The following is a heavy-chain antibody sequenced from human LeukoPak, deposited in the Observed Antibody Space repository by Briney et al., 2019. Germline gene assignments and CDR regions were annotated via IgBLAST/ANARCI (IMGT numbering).Heavy chain of an antibody. V-gene: IGHV3-7*01. Sequence: VGSLRLSCVASGFTFSHYWMSWVRQAPGKGLEWVANITGEGSIEDYVDSVKGRFTVSRDNAKNSLYLEMNSLRVEDTAVYYCVSQQVAPPWGQGTLVSVSS. CDR3: VSQQVAPP. J-gene: IGHJ5*02. CDR1: GFTFSHYW. D-gene: IGHD5-12*01. CDR2: ITGEGSIE.